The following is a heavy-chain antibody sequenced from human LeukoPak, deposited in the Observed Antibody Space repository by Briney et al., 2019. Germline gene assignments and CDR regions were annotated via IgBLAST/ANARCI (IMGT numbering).Heavy chain of an antibody. Sequence: MPSETLSLTCTVSGGSISSYYWSWIRQPPWKGLEWIGYIYYSGSTNYNPSLKSRVTISVDTSKNQFSLKLSSVTAADTAVYYCARGAPEVVGNFDYWGQGTLVTVSS. V-gene: IGHV4-59*01. D-gene: IGHD1-26*01. CDR1: GGSISSYY. J-gene: IGHJ4*02. CDR2: IYYSGST. CDR3: ARGAPEVVGNFDY.